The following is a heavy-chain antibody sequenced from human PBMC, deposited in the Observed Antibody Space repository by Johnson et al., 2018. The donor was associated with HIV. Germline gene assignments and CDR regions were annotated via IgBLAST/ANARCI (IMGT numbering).Heavy chain of an antibody. CDR2: ISGSGGST. V-gene: IGHV3-23*04. J-gene: IGHJ3*01. CDR1: GFTFSSYA. CDR3: ARGSYDGDAFDV. Sequence: VQLVESGGGLVQPGGSLRLSCAASGFTFSSYAMSWVRQAPGKGLEWVSAISGSGGSTYYADSVKGRFTISRDTAKNSLYLQMNSLRAGDTALYYCARGSYDGDAFDVWGQGTMVTVSS. D-gene: IGHD1-26*01.